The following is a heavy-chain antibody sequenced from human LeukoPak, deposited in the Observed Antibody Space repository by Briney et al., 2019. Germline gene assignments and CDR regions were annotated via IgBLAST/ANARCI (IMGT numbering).Heavy chain of an antibody. J-gene: IGHJ5*02. D-gene: IGHD6-13*01. CDR3: ARVRFAPGYSSSWYSWFDP. V-gene: IGHV4-59*12. CDR1: GGSISSYY. Sequence: SETLSLTCTVSGGSISSYYWSWIRQPPGKGLEWIGYIYYSGSTNYNPSLKSRVTISVDTSKNQFSLKLSSVTATDTAVYYCARVRFAPGYSSSWYSWFDPWGQGTLVTVSS. CDR2: IYYSGST.